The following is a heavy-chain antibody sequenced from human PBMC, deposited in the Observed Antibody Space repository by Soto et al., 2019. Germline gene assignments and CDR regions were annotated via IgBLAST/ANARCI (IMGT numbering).Heavy chain of an antibody. Sequence: QVQLVESGGGVVQPGRSLRLSCAASGYTFNNYAMHWVRQAPGKGLEWVAVISYDESNKYYADSVKGRFTISRDNSKNTVFLQMNSLRVDDTAVYYCARDATAVASYYFDKWGQGTPVTVSS. CDR3: ARDATAVASYYFDK. D-gene: IGHD6-19*01. CDR2: ISYDESNK. CDR1: GYTFNNYA. J-gene: IGHJ4*02. V-gene: IGHV3-30-3*01.